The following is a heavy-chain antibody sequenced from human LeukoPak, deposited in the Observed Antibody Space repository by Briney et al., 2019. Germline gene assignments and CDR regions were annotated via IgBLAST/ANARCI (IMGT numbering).Heavy chain of an antibody. V-gene: IGHV4-30-2*05. J-gene: IGHJ4*02. CDR3: ARRDCSSTTCYGAYPEEMG. CDR1: GVSISSGGYY. CDR2: IYHSGST. Sequence: SQTLSLTCTVSGVSISSGGYYWSWIRQPPGKGLEWIGYIYHSGSTYYNPSLKSRVSISVDTSENQFSLKLSSVTAADTAVYYCARRDCSSTTCYGAYPEEMGWGQGILVTVSS. D-gene: IGHD2-2*01.